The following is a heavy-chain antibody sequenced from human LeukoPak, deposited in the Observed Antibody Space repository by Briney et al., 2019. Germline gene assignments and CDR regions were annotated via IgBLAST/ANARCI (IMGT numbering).Heavy chain of an antibody. J-gene: IGHJ4*02. CDR1: GFTFSSYV. Sequence: PGGSLRLSCAATGFTFSSYVIHWVRQAPGKGLEWVAVISYDGSNKYYSDSVKGRFTISRDNSKNTLYLQMNSLRAEDTAVYYCAKALGLPSGTNHSGDYWGQGTLVTVSS. CDR2: ISYDGSNK. V-gene: IGHV3-30*18. CDR3: AKALGLPSGTNHSGDY. D-gene: IGHD3-10*01.